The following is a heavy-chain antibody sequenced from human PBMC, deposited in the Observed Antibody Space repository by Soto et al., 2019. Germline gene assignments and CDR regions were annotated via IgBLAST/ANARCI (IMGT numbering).Heavy chain of an antibody. CDR1: GFTFSSYA. J-gene: IGHJ4*02. Sequence: EVQLLESGGGLVQPGGSLRLSCVASGFTFSSYAMNWVRQAPGKGLEWVSVISGSGGSTYYADSVKGRFTISRDNSKNTLYLQMNSLRAEDTAIYYCAKRSSGSDFDYWGQGTLVTVSS. V-gene: IGHV3-23*01. CDR2: ISGSGGST. CDR3: AKRSSGSDFDY. D-gene: IGHD3-10*01.